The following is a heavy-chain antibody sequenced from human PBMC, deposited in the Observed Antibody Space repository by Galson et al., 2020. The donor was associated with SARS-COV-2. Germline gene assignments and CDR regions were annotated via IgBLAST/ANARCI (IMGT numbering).Heavy chain of an antibody. Sequence: SETLSLTCGVSGGSVSSYNWWTWVRQAPGKGLQWIGEIFHGGGINYDPSLKSRVFISLDKSKNELSLMLASVTAADTAVYYCARGGGYYFDYWGQGTLVTVSS. V-gene: IGHV4-4*02. CDR1: GGSVSSYNW. D-gene: IGHD5-12*01. CDR3: ARGGGYYFDY. J-gene: IGHJ4*02. CDR2: IFHGGGI.